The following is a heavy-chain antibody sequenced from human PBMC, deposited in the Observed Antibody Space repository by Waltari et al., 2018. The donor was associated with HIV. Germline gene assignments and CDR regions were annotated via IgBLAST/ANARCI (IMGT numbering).Heavy chain of an antibody. CDR3: ARGIVGVSDDALDI. D-gene: IGHD1-26*01. J-gene: IGHJ3*02. CDR1: GYTFPDYG. V-gene: IGHV1-18*01. CDR2: ISTSTGNR. Sequence: QVQLVQSGPEVKKPGASVKVSCKTSGYTFPDYGITWVRQAPGQGLEWVGWISTSTGNRKHTQKVQGRLIMTTEASTTTAYLELSGLRSDDTAVYYCARGIVGVSDDALDIWGQGTMVTVSS.